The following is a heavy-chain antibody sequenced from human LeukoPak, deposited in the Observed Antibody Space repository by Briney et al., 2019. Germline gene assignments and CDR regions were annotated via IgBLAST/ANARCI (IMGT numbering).Heavy chain of an antibody. CDR2: ISSSGSTI. CDR1: GFTFSDYY. CDR3: ARDTNVDIVATIGYTSY. J-gene: IGHJ4*02. D-gene: IGHD5-12*01. V-gene: IGHV3-11*04. Sequence: PGGSLRLSCAASGFTFSDYYMSWIRQAPGKGLEWVSYISSSGSTIYYADSVKGRLTISRDNAKNSLYLQMNSLRAEDTAVYYCARDTNVDIVATIGYTSYWGQGTLVTVSS.